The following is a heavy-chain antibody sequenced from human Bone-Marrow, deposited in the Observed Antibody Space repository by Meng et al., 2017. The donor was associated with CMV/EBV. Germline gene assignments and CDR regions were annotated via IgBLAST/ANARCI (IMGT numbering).Heavy chain of an antibody. CDR3: TTTNWYELLPCFDY. D-gene: IGHD2-15*01. J-gene: IGHJ4*02. CDR1: GFIFSNAW. V-gene: IGHV3-15*01. CDR2: IKSKTDGGTT. Sequence: GESRKISCAASGFIFSNAWMTWVRQAPGKGLEWVGHIKSKTDGGTTDYAAPVKGRFTISRDDAKDTLYLQMDSLKTEDTAVYYCTTTNWYELLPCFDYWGPGTLVTVSS.